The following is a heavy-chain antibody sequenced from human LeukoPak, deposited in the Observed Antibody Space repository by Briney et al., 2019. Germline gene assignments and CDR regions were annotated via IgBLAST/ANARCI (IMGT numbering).Heavy chain of an antibody. Sequence: SETLSLTCALDGASLSAYHWTWIRQPPGKGLEWIGEIKPSGITNYNPSLKSRVTLSIDTSKNQFPLKVASVTAADMAVYYCARVRGCNVHNCLLGGWFDPWGQGTLVTVSS. V-gene: IGHV4-34*01. J-gene: IGHJ5*02. CDR3: ARVRGCNVHNCLLGGWFDP. CDR2: IKPSGIT. CDR1: GASLSAYH. D-gene: IGHD1-20*01.